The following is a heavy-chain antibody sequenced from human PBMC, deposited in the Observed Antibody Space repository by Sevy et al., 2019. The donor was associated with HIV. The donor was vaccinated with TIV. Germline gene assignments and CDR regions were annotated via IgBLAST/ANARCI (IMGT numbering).Heavy chain of an antibody. D-gene: IGHD1-26*01. CDR1: GFTVSRNY. CDR3: ARERIVGATWGGFDY. V-gene: IGHV3-53*01. Sequence: GGSLRLSCAASGFTVSRNYMSWVRQAPGKGLEWVSVIYSGGSTYYADSVKGRFTISRDNSKNTLYVQMNSLRAEDTAVYYCARERIVGATWGGFDYWGQGTLVTVSS. CDR2: IYSGGST. J-gene: IGHJ4*02.